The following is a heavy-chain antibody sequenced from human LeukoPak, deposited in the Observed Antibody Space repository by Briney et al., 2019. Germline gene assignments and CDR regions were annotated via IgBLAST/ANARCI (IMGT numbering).Heavy chain of an antibody. CDR2: IYYSGTT. J-gene: IGHJ1*01. D-gene: IGHD1-26*01. CDR1: GGSISSGGHY. Sequence: SETLSLTCTVSGGSISSGGHYWTWIRQHPGKGLEWIGYIYYSGTTYYNPSLRSRVTISVDTSKNQFSLNLNSVTAADTAVYYCARALSGTYGLFQHWGQGTLVTVSS. CDR3: ARALSGTYGLFQH. V-gene: IGHV4-61*08.